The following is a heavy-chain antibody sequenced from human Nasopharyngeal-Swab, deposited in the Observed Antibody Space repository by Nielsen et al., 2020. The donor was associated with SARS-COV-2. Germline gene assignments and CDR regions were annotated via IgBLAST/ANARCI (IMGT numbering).Heavy chain of an antibody. CDR1: GFTFDDYA. D-gene: IGHD6-13*01. Sequence: SLKISCAASGFTFDDYAMHWVRQAPGKGLEGVSGISWNSGSIGYADSVKGRFTISRDNAKNSLYLQMNSLRAEDTALYYCAKEMVGAAGWGQGTLVTVSS. CDR3: AKEMVGAAG. CDR2: ISWNSGSI. V-gene: IGHV3-9*01. J-gene: IGHJ4*02.